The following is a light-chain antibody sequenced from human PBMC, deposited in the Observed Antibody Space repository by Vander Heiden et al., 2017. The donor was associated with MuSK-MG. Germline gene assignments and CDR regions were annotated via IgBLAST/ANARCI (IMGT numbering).Light chain of an antibody. J-gene: IGKJ1*01. V-gene: IGKV3-20*01. CDR1: QSVSSY. CDR3: QQYGISPRT. CDR2: GAF. Sequence: VLTQSPDTLSLSPGERVTLSCRASQSVSSYLTWYQQKTGQAPRLLIYGAFSRATAIRERFSGSGSGTNFTITISSMEPEDFAVYYCQQYGISPRTFGQGTKVEIK.